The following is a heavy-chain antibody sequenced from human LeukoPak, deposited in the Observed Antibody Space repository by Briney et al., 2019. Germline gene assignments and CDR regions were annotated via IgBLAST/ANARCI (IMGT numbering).Heavy chain of an antibody. D-gene: IGHD5-18*01. Sequence: PGGSLGLSCAASGFTFSDYGMTWVRQAPGKGLKWVSAISGSGDNTYYADSVKGRFTISRDNAKNTLYLQMNSLRAEDTAVYYCAKDWIQLKYNWFDPWGQGTLVTVSS. CDR2: ISGSGDNT. J-gene: IGHJ5*02. CDR1: GFTFSDYG. V-gene: IGHV3-23*01. CDR3: AKDWIQLKYNWFDP.